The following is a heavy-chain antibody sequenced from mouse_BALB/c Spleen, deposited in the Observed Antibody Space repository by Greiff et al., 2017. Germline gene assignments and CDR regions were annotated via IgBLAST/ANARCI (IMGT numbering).Heavy chain of an antibody. D-gene: IGHD2-3*01. CDR2: ISSGSSTI. Sequence: EVKVVESGGGLVQPGGSRKLSCAASGFTFSSFGMHWVRQAPEKGLEWVAYISSGSSTIYYADTVKGRFTISRDNPKNTLFLQMTSLRSEDTAMYYCARWGGYYPYYAMDYWGQGTSVTVSS. V-gene: IGHV5-17*02. CDR3: ARWGGYYPYYAMDY. J-gene: IGHJ4*01. CDR1: GFTFSSFG.